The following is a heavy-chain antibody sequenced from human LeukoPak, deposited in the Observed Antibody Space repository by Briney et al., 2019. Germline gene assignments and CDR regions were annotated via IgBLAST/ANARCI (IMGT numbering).Heavy chain of an antibody. J-gene: IGHJ4*02. CDR3: AKGTYSYGYPPDY. CDR2: ISYDGSNK. D-gene: IGHD5-18*01. V-gene: IGHV3-30*04. CDR1: GFTFSSYA. Sequence: GGSLRLSCAASGFTFSSYAMHWVRQAPGKGLEWVAVISYDGSNKYYADSVKGRFTISRDNSKNTLYLQMNSLRAEDTAVYYCAKGTYSYGYPPDYWGQGTLVTVSS.